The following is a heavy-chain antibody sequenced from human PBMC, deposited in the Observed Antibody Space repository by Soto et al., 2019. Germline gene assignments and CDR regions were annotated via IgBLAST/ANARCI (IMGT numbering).Heavy chain of an antibody. Sequence: QVQMVQSGPEVKMPGASVKVSCKTSGYTFTAYGLAWLRQAPGQRPEWMGWEGTDNDNTNYAEKFQGRDTMTTDTSTATTYMELRSLRSDDTAVYYCARELNTDSSAYYSFAYWGQGTLVTVSS. CDR2: EGTDNDNT. CDR3: ARELNTDSSAYYSFAY. D-gene: IGHD3-22*01. CDR1: GYTFTAYG. J-gene: IGHJ4*02. V-gene: IGHV1-18*01.